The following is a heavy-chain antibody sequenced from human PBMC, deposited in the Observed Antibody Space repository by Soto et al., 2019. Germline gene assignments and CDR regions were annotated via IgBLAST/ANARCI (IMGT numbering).Heavy chain of an antibody. CDR3: ARGEILSYHDY. CDR2: INAGNGNT. V-gene: IGHV1-3*01. D-gene: IGHD3-16*02. CDR1: GYTFTSYA. J-gene: IGHJ4*02. Sequence: ASVKVSCKASGYTFTSYAMHWVRQAPGQRLEWMGWINAGNGNTKYSQKFQSRVTITRDTSASTAYMELSSLRSEDTAVYYCARGEILSYHDYWGQGTLVTVSS.